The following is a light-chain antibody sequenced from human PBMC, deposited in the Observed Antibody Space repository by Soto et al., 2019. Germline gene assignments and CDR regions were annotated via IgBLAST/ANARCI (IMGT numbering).Light chain of an antibody. CDR3: SSYTNINTRACV. J-gene: IGLJ1*01. CDR2: EVS. Sequence: QSVLTQPASVSGSPGQSITISCTGTSRNIGGYKYVSWYQHHPGKAPKVMIYEVSNRPSGVSNRFSGSKSGNTASLTISGLQAEDEAEYYCSSYTNINTRACVFGTGTKLTVL. V-gene: IGLV2-14*01. CDR1: SRNIGGYKY.